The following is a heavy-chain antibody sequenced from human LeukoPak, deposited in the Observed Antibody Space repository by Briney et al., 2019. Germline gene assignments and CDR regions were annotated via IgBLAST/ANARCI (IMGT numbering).Heavy chain of an antibody. CDR3: ARLDSSGYQYYFDY. CDR2: IIPILGIA. J-gene: IGHJ4*02. CDR1: GGTFSSYA. D-gene: IGHD3-22*01. Sequence: ASVKVSCKASGGTFSSYAISWVRQAPGQGLERMGRIIPILGIANYAQKFQGRVTITADKSTSTAYMELSSLRSEDTAVYYCARLDSSGYQYYFDYWGQGTLVTVSS. V-gene: IGHV1-69*04.